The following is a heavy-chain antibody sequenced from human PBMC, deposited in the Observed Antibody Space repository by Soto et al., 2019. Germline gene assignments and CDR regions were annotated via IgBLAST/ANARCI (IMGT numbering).Heavy chain of an antibody. Sequence: EVQLVESGGGLVQPGESLKLSCAVSGFTFSGSAMHWVRQASGKGLEWVGSIRSKATNYATAYVASVKGRFTISRDDSNNTAYLKMNSQKSEDTAVYYCTRCYGDYVRDYWGQGTLVTVSS. J-gene: IGHJ4*02. CDR2: IRSKATNYAT. CDR3: TRCYGDYVRDY. D-gene: IGHD4-17*01. CDR1: GFTFSGSA. V-gene: IGHV3-73*01.